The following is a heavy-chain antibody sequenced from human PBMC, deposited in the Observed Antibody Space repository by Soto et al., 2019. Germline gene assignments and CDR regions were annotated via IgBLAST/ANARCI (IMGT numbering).Heavy chain of an antibody. CDR2: ISGSGGST. D-gene: IGHD3-3*01. V-gene: IGHV3-23*01. CDR3: AKGITIFGVVIIIPRLTAFDI. J-gene: IGHJ3*02. CDR1: GFTFSSYA. Sequence: GGSLRLSCAASGFTFSSYAMSWVRQAPGKGLEWVSAISGSGGSTYYADSVKGRFTISRDNSKNTLYLQMNSLRAEDTAVYYCAKGITIFGVVIIIPRLTAFDIWGQGTMVTVSS.